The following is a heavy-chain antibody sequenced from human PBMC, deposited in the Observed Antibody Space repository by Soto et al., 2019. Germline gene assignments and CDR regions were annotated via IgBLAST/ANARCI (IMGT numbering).Heavy chain of an antibody. V-gene: IGHV4-59*08. CDR2: IYYSGST. Sequence: SETLSLTCTVFGGSVSSYYWSWIRQSPGKGLEWIGYIYYSGSTKYKPSLMSRVTITVDTSKNQFSMKVRSATAADIAVYYCARHSNRNYGLYYFDYWGLGALVTVSS. CDR3: ARHSNRNYGLYYFDY. D-gene: IGHD4-4*01. J-gene: IGHJ4*02. CDR1: GGSVSSYY.